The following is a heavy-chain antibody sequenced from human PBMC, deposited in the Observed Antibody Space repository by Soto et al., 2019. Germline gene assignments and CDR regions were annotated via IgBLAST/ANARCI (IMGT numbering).Heavy chain of an antibody. D-gene: IGHD6-19*01. CDR3: AREQWLGVDY. J-gene: IGHJ4*02. V-gene: IGHV1-3*05. CDR2: INAGNGNT. Sequence: QVQLVQSGAEEKKPGASVKVSCKASGYTFTKYAMHWVRQAPGQSLEWMGWINAGNGNTKYSRKFQGRVTITRDTSASTAYMELSSLRSEDTAVYYCAREQWLGVDYWGQGTLVTVSS. CDR1: GYTFTKYA.